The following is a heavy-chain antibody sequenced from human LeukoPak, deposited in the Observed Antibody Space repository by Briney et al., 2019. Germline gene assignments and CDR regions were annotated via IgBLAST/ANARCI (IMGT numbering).Heavy chain of an antibody. CDR2: INNDGSDT. V-gene: IGHV3-74*01. Sequence: PGGSLRLSCAASGFTFSRYWMHWVRQAPGKGLVWVSRINNDGSDTSYADSVKGRFTISRDNAKNTLFLQMNSLRAEDTAVYYCARRWYESSGYYLTDYWGQGTLVTVSS. D-gene: IGHD3-22*01. J-gene: IGHJ4*02. CDR3: ARRWYESSGYYLTDY. CDR1: GFTFSRYW.